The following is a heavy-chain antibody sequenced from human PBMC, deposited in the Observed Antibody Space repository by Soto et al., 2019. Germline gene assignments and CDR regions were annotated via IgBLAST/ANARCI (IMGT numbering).Heavy chain of an antibody. CDR2: IGTAGDT. Sequence: EVQLVESGGGLVQPGGSLRLSCAASGFTFSSYDMHWVRQATGKGLEWVSAIGTAGDTYYPGSVKGRFTISRENAKNSLYLQMNSLRAEDTAVYYCARSNFYSNFDYWGQGTLVTVSS. CDR1: GFTFSSYD. D-gene: IGHD4-4*01. V-gene: IGHV3-13*01. CDR3: ARSNFYSNFDY. J-gene: IGHJ4*02.